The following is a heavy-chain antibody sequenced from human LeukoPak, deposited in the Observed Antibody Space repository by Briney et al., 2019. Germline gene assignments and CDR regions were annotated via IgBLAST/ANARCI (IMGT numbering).Heavy chain of an antibody. J-gene: IGHJ4*02. Sequence: GGSLRLSCEASGFTFGSHAMFWVRQAPGKGLEWVAGIFGRGGSPHYADSVKGRFTISRDNSRNTVYLQINSLRADDTAVYYCGKTTVGYSSGQKPAWPVDYWGQGTLVTVSS. D-gene: IGHD5-18*01. CDR3: GKTTVGYSSGQKPAWPVDY. CDR1: GFTFGSHA. CDR2: IFGRGGSP. V-gene: IGHV3-23*01.